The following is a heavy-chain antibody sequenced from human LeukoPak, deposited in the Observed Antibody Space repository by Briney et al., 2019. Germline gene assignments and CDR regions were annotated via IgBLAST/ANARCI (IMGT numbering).Heavy chain of an antibody. J-gene: IGHJ4*02. CDR1: GGSISSSSSY. CDR3: ARDSV. Sequence: PSETLSLTCTVSGGSISSSSSYWGWIRQPPGKGLEWIGSIYYSGSTYYNPSLKSRVTISVDTSKNQYSLKLSSVTAADTAVYYCARDSVWGQGTLVTVSS. CDR2: IYYSGST. V-gene: IGHV4-39*07. D-gene: IGHD3-10*01.